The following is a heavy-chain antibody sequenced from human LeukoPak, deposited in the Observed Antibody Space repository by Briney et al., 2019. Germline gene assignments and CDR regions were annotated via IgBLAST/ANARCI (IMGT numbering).Heavy chain of an antibody. D-gene: IGHD3-16*01. J-gene: IGHJ4*02. V-gene: IGHV3-7*01. Sequence: GGSLRLSCAASGFIFSSYWMTWVRQAPGKGLEWVANIKQAGSENSYVDSVKGRFTISRDNAKNSLYLQINSLRAEDTAVYYCARIRGDYCFDYWGQGTLVIVSS. CDR2: IKQAGSEN. CDR1: GFIFSSYW. CDR3: ARIRGDYCFDY.